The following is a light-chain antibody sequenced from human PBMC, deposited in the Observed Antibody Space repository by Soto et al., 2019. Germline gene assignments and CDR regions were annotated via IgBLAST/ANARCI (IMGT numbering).Light chain of an antibody. J-gene: IGKJ2*01. Sequence: EIVLTQSPDTLSLSPGERATLSCRASQSVGSYLAWYQHKPGQAPRLLIYASSNRATGIPARFSGSGSGIDFTLTISSLAPEDFAVYYCQQRSNWYTFSQGTKLEIK. CDR3: QQRSNWYT. CDR1: QSVGSY. V-gene: IGKV3-11*01. CDR2: ASS.